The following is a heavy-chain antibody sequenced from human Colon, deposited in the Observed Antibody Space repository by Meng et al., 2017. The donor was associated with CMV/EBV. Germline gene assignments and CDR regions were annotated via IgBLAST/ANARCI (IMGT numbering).Heavy chain of an antibody. CDR1: GFTFSSYW. Sequence: GESLKISCAASGFTFSSYWMYWFRQPPGKGLVWVSRINGDGLNTTYADSVKGRFTISRDNAKNTVHLQINSLRGEDTAVYYCARSSGSYSFNAFDIWGQGTMVTVSS. V-gene: IGHV3-74*01. J-gene: IGHJ3*02. CDR2: INGDGLNT. D-gene: IGHD1-26*01. CDR3: ARSSGSYSFNAFDI.